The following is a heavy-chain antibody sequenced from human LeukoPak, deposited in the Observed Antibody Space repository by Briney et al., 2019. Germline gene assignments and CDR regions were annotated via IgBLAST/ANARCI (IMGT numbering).Heavy chain of an antibody. CDR2: IIPIFGTA. V-gene: IGHV1-69*13. CDR3: ARGEASNFDWLLYHFDY. Sequence: GASVKVSCKASGGTFSSYAISWVRQAPGQGLEWMGGIIPIFGTANYAQRFQGRVTITADESTSTAYMELSSLRSEDTAVYFCARGEASNFDWLLYHFDYWGQGTLVTVSS. D-gene: IGHD3-9*01. CDR1: GGTFSSYA. J-gene: IGHJ4*02.